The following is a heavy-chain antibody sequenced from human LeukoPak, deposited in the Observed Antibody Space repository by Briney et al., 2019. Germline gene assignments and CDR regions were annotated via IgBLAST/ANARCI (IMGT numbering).Heavy chain of an antibody. V-gene: IGHV1-2*02. CDR2: ISPFSGGT. CDR3: ARDDSLSS. Sequence: ASVKVSCKASGYSFTGYYINWGRQAPGQGLEWMGWISPFSGGTKYAQKFQGRVTMSRDTSITTAYMELSGLKSDDTAVYYCARDDSLSSWGQGTLVIVSS. J-gene: IGHJ5*02. CDR1: GYSFTGYY. D-gene: IGHD3-9*01.